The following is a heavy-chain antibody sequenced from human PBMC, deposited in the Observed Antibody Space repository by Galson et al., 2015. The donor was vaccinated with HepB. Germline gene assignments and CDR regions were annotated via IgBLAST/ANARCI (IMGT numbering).Heavy chain of an antibody. D-gene: IGHD3-22*01. J-gene: IGHJ3*02. CDR3: ARPSDYYDSSGYMSDAFDI. Sequence: SVKVSCKAPRYTFTRYNVHWVRQAPGQGLEWMGVINPTGYSTTYARKFQGRVTMTSDTSTSTVYMELSSLRSEDTAVYYCARPSDYYDSSGYMSDAFDIWGQGTMVTVSS. CDR2: INPTGYST. V-gene: IGHV1-46*01. CDR1: RYTFTRYN.